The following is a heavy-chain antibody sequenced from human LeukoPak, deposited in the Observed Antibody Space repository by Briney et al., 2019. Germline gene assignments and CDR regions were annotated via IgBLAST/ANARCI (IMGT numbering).Heavy chain of an antibody. CDR1: GGSISSYH. V-gene: IGHV4-59*01. J-gene: IGHJ4*02. D-gene: IGHD5-12*01. CDR3: ARGWANYLVY. CDR2: IYYSGST. Sequence: SETLSLTCTVSGGSISSYHWSWIRQPSGKGLEWIGYIYYSGSTNYNPSLKSRVTISVDTSKNQFSLKLSSVTAADTAVYYCARGWANYLVYWGQGTLVTVSS.